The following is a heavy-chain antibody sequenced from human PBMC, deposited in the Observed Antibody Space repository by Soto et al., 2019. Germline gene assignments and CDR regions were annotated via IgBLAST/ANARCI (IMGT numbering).Heavy chain of an antibody. V-gene: IGHV1-18*01. D-gene: IGHD3-22*01. J-gene: IGHJ6*02. CDR3: ARLYYYDSSGYLSYGMDV. CDR1: GYTFTSYG. CDR2: ISAYNGNT. Sequence: VASVKVSCKASGYTFTSYGISWVRQAPGQGLEWMGWISAYNGNTNYAQKLQGRVTMTTDTSTSTAYMELRSLRSDDTAVYYCARLYYYDSSGYLSYGMDVWGQGTTVTVSS.